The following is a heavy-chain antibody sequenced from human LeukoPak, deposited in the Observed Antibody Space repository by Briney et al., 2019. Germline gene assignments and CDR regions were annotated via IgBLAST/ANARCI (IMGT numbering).Heavy chain of an antibody. D-gene: IGHD2-2*01. Sequence: SVKVSCKASGYTFTDYYILWLRQAPGQGLEWVGCINPHSGGTNFAQRFQGRVTMTRDTSISTVYMELTRLTSDDTAAYYCATVPCVISSCSPDNWFDPWGQGTLVTVSS. J-gene: IGHJ5*02. CDR3: ATVPCVISSCSPDNWFDP. V-gene: IGHV1-2*02. CDR2: INPHSGGT. CDR1: GYTFTDYY.